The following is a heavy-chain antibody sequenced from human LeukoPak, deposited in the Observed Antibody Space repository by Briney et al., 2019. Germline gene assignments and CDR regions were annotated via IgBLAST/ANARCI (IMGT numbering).Heavy chain of an antibody. D-gene: IGHD6-13*01. J-gene: IGHJ5*02. CDR1: GFTFSSYG. Sequence: GGSLRLSCAASGFTFSSYGMSWVRQAPGKGLEWVSAISGSGGTTYYADSVKGRFTISRDNSKNTLYLQMNSLRAEDTALYYCARDWIAAAAGLGWFDPWGQGTLVTVSS. CDR2: ISGSGGTT. V-gene: IGHV3-23*01. CDR3: ARDWIAAAAGLGWFDP.